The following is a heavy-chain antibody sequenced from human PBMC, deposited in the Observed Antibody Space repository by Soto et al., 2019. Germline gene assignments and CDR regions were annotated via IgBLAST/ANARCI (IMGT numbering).Heavy chain of an antibody. CDR3: ARCPERRPFDI. Sequence: QVQLVESGGGVVQPGRSLRLSCVASGFTFNNFAMHWVRQAPGKGLEWVAVMSYDGKIAYFTDSVKGRFTISRDNSRNTLYLQMSGLRAEDTAMYYCARCPERRPFDICGQGTMVIVSS. CDR1: GFTFNNFA. D-gene: IGHD1-1*01. CDR2: MSYDGKIA. J-gene: IGHJ3*02. V-gene: IGHV3-30*04.